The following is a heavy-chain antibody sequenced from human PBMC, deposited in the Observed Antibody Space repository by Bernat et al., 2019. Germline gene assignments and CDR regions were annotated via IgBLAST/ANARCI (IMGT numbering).Heavy chain of an antibody. J-gene: IGHJ5*02. V-gene: IGHV4-39*01. Sequence: QLQLQESGPGLVKPSETLSLTCTVSGGSISSSSYYWGWIRQPPGKGLEWIGSIYYSGSTYYNPSLKSRVTISVDTSKNQFSLKLSSVTAADTAVYYFATSNYDILTGYNWFDPWGQGTLVTVSS. D-gene: IGHD3-9*01. CDR2: IYYSGST. CDR3: ATSNYDILTGYNWFDP. CDR1: GGSISSSSYY.